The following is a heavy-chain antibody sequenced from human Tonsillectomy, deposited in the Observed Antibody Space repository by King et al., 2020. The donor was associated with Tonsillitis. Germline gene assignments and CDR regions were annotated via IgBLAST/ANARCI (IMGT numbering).Heavy chain of an antibody. CDR3: ARGIYDILTGYHSGKLYYMDV. Sequence: QLVQSGAEVKKPGSSVKVSCKASGGTFSSYAISWVRQAPGQGLEWMGGIIPIFGTPNYPQQFQGRVTITADESTSTAYMELSSLRSEDTAVYYCARGIYDILTGYHSGKLYYMDVWGKGTTVTVSS. CDR2: IIPIFGTP. D-gene: IGHD3-9*01. CDR1: GGTFSSYA. V-gene: IGHV1-69*01. J-gene: IGHJ6*03.